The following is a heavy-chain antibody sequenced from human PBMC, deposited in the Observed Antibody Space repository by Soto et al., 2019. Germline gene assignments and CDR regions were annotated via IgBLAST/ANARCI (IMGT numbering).Heavy chain of an antibody. CDR3: AKDQAYGDHRSGLDY. V-gene: IGHV3-23*01. Sequence: EVQLLESGGGLVQPGGSLRLSCAASGFTFSSYAMSWVRQAPGKGLEWVSAISGSGGSTYYADSVKGRFTISRDNSKNTLYLQRNSLRAEDTAVYYCAKDQAYGDHRSGLDYWGQGTLVTVSS. D-gene: IGHD4-17*01. CDR1: GFTFSSYA. CDR2: ISGSGGST. J-gene: IGHJ4*02.